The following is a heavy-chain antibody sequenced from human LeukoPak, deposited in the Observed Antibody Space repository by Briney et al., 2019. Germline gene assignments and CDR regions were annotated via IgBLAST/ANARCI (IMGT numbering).Heavy chain of an antibody. J-gene: IGHJ3*02. D-gene: IGHD1-26*01. V-gene: IGHV3-21*01. Sequence: PGGSLRLSCVASGFTFTSYSMSWVRQAPGKGLEWVAVISSGGSTIYYADSVEGRFIISKDNTKKTLYLQLNSLRDEDTAVFYCARIAVGKAFDIWGQGTMVTVSS. CDR2: ISSGGSTI. CDR1: GFTFTSYS. CDR3: ARIAVGKAFDI.